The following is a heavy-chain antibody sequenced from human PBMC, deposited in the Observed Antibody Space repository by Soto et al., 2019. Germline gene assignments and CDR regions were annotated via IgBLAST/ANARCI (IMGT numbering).Heavy chain of an antibody. Sequence: DVQLVETGGGLIQLGGSLRLSCAASGLTVSTEYMNWVRQAPGKGLEWVSVIYSGGSTYYADSVKGRLTISRDNSKNTLYLQMNDLRAEDTALYYCARAPYGSGLGYFDYWGQGTLVTVSS. CDR1: GLTVSTEY. D-gene: IGHD3-10*01. J-gene: IGHJ4*02. CDR3: ARAPYGSGLGYFDY. V-gene: IGHV3-53*02. CDR2: IYSGGST.